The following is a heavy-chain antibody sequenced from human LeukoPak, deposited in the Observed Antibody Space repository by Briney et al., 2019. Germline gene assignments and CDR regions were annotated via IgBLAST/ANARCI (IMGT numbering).Heavy chain of an antibody. CDR2: ISGSSSDI. D-gene: IGHD4/OR15-4a*01. CDR1: GFNFNSYT. J-gene: IGHJ4*02. CDR3: AREEGGVLVY. V-gene: IGHV3-21*01. Sequence: GGSLRLSCAASGFNFNSYTMNWVRQAPGKGLEWVSLISGSSSDIYYADSVKGRFTISRDNAENSLYLQMNSLRAEDTAVYYCAREEGGVLVYWGQGTLVTVSS.